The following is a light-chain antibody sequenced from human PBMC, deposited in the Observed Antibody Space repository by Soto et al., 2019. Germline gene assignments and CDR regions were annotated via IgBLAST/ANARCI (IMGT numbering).Light chain of an antibody. J-gene: IGLJ1*01. CDR1: NSDVGGYVY. Sequence: QSALTQPASVSGSPGQSITVSCTGTNSDVGGYVYVSWYQQLPGKAPKLMIFNVSNRPSGVSNRFSGSKSGNTASLTISGLQAEDEADYYCISFTRSTSYVFGTGTKLTVL. V-gene: IGLV2-14*01. CDR3: ISFTRSTSYV. CDR2: NVS.